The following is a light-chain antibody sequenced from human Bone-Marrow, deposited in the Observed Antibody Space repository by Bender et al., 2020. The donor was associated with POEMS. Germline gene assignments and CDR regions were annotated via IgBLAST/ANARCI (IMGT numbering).Light chain of an antibody. CDR2: LNSDGSH. CDR3: QTWGTAYRL. Sequence: QLVLTQSPSASASLGASVKLTCTLSSGHSSYAIAWHQQQPEKGPRYLMKLNSDGSHSKGDGIPDRFSGSSSGAERYLTISSLQSDDEADYYCQTWGTAYRLFGGGTKLTVL. V-gene: IGLV4-69*01. CDR1: SGHSSYA. J-gene: IGLJ3*02.